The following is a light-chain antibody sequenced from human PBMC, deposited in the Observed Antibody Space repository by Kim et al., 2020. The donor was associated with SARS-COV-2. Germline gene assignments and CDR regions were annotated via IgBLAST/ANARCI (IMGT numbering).Light chain of an antibody. CDR3: CSYAGSSTSVV. Sequence: QSISISWTGTSSDVGGYNLGSWYQQHPGKAPKLMIYEVSKRPSGFSNRFSGSKSGNTASLTISGLQAEDEADYYCCSYAGSSTSVVFGGGTQLTVL. V-gene: IGLV2-23*02. CDR1: SSDVGGYNL. CDR2: EVS. J-gene: IGLJ2*01.